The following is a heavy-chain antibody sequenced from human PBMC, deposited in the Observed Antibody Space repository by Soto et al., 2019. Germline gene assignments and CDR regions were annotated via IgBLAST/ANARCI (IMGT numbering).Heavy chain of an antibody. CDR2: MNPNNGNT. J-gene: IGHJ4*02. V-gene: IGHV1-8*01. D-gene: IGHD5-18*01. Sequence: ASVKVSCKASGYTFTSYDINWVRQATGQGLEWMGWMNPNNGNTKYSQKFQGRVTMTRNTSASTAYMELSSLRSEDTAVYYCARDLGYLTAFDYWGQGTLVTVSS. CDR3: ARDLGYLTAFDY. CDR1: GYTFTSYD.